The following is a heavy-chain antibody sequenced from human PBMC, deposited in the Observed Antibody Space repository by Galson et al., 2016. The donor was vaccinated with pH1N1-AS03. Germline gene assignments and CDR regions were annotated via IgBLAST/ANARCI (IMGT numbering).Heavy chain of an antibody. D-gene: IGHD6-19*01. V-gene: IGHV3-30*04. Sequence: SLRLSCAGSGFTFSPYAMHWVRQAPGKGLEWVAVISSDGSNKYYSDSGKGRFTISRDNSKSTLYLQMNSLRAEDSAVYYCARETVVGTGFEYWGQGTLVTVS. CDR2: ISSDGSNK. CDR3: ARETVVGTGFEY. J-gene: IGHJ4*02. CDR1: GFTFSPYA.